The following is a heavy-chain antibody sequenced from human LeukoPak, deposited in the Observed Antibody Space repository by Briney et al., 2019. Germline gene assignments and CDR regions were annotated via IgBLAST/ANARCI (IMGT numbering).Heavy chain of an antibody. V-gene: IGHV1-8*03. CDR1: GYTFTSFG. Sequence: ASVKVSCKASGYTFTSFGSSWMRQAPGQGPEWMGWMNPSSGDTGYAQKFQGRVTFTRDTSTNTAYMELSSLTSEDTAVYYCASPTMRGPSYGYVRLLNWGQGSLVTVSS. J-gene: IGHJ4*02. CDR2: MNPSSGDT. D-gene: IGHD5-18*01. CDR3: ASPTMRGPSYGYVRLLN.